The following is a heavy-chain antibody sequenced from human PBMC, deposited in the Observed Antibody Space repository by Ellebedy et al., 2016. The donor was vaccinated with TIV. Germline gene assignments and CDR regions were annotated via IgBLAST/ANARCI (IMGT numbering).Heavy chain of an antibody. CDR2: INPASGTT. J-gene: IGHJ4*02. Sequence: ASVKVSXKASRYTFRNYYMHWVRQAPGQGLEWMGMINPASGTTTYAQKFQGRVTMTRDTSTSTVYMELSSLRSEDTAVYYCARDLYDVWSGYRQKATSDFWGQGTLVTVSS. D-gene: IGHD3-3*01. CDR3: ARDLYDVWSGYRQKATSDF. V-gene: IGHV1-46*01. CDR1: RYTFRNYY.